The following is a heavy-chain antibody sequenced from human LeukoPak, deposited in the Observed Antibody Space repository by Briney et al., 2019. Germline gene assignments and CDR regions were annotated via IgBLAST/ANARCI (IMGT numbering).Heavy chain of an antibody. CDR3: AALRGLQNWYFDL. Sequence: GGSLRLSCAASGSTFSSYNINWVRQAPGKGLEWVSYISSGSGTIYYAGSVKGRFTISRDNAKNSLFLQMNSLRAEDTAVYYCAALRGLQNWYFDLWGRGTLVTVSS. CDR1: GSTFSSYN. D-gene: IGHD4-17*01. V-gene: IGHV3-48*01. J-gene: IGHJ2*01. CDR2: ISSGSGTI.